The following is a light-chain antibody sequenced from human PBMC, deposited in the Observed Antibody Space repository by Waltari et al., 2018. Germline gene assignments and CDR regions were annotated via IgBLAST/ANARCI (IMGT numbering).Light chain of an antibody. J-gene: IGKJ4*01. Sequence: TITCRASQSISNWLAWYQHKPGRAPKLLIYKASTLERGVPSTFSGSGSGTEFTLIISSLQPDDFATYYCQQYNSYPLSFGGGTRVEIK. CDR3: QQYNSYPLS. CDR1: QSISNW. CDR2: KAS. V-gene: IGKV1-5*03.